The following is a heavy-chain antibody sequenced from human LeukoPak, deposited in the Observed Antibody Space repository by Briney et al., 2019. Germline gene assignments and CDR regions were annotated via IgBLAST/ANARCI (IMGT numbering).Heavy chain of an antibody. CDR2: IYSGGST. Sequence: PGGSLRLSCAASGFTVSSNYVSWVRQAPGKGLEWVSVIYSGGSTYYADSVKGRFTISRDNSKNTLYLQMNSLRAEDTAVYYCARVIQYRDAFDIWGQGTMVTVSS. J-gene: IGHJ3*02. CDR3: ARVIQYRDAFDI. CDR1: GFTVSSNY. V-gene: IGHV3-66*01. D-gene: IGHD1-1*01.